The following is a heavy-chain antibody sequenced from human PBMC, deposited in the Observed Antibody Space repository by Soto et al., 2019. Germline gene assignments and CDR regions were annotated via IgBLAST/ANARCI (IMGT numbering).Heavy chain of an antibody. CDR1: GFNFSNYG. CDR2: ISYDGSNK. Sequence: QVQLVESGGGVVQPGRSLRLSCADSGFNFSNYGMHWVRQAPGKGLDWVAVISYDGSNKYYAYSVKGRFTISRDNSKNTLYLHMNSLRAEDTAVYYCAKAVGYCSRTSCRDYYFYYGMDVWGQGTKVTVSS. V-gene: IGHV3-30*18. CDR3: AKAVGYCSRTSCRDYYFYYGMDV. D-gene: IGHD2-2*01. J-gene: IGHJ6*02.